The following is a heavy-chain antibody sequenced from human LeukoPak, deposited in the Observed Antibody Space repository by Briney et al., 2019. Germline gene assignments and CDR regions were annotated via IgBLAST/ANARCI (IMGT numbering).Heavy chain of an antibody. Sequence: ASVKVSCKASGYTFTSYGISWVRQAPGQGLEWMGWISAYNGNTNYAQKFQGRITMTTDTSTSTGYMELRSLRSDDTAVYYCARSNNWNDDGFDIWGQGTMVTVSS. D-gene: IGHD1-1*01. CDR2: ISAYNGNT. CDR3: ARSNNWNDDGFDI. CDR1: GYTFTSYG. J-gene: IGHJ3*02. V-gene: IGHV1-18*01.